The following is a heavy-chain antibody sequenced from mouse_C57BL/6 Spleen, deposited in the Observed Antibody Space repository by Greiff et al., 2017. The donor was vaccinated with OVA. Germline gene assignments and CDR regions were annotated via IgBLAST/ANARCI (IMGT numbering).Heavy chain of an antibody. CDR1: GFTFSDYG. Sequence: LVESGGGLVKPGGSLKLSCAASGFTFSDYGMHWVRQAPEKGLEWVAYISSGSSTIYYADTVKGRFTISRDNAKNTLFLQMTSLRSEDTAMYYCAKDSNYYGSSYPYYYAMDYWGQGTSVTVSS. J-gene: IGHJ4*01. CDR2: ISSGSSTI. D-gene: IGHD1-1*01. CDR3: AKDSNYYGSSYPYYYAMDY. V-gene: IGHV5-17*01.